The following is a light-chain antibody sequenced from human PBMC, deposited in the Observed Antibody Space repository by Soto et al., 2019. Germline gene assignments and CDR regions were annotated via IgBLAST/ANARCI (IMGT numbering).Light chain of an antibody. V-gene: IGKV1-39*01. CDR3: QQSHSTPIT. CDR2: AAS. J-gene: IGKJ5*01. Sequence: DIQMTQSPSSLSASVGDRITITCRTSQSISSHLNWYQQKPGEAPKLLIYAASSLQGGVPSRFSGSGSGTDFTLTISSLQPEDFATYYCQQSHSTPITFGQGTRLENK. CDR1: QSISSH.